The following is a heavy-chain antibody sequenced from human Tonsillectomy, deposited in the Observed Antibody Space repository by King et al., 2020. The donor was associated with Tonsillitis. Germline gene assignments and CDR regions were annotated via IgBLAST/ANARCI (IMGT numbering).Heavy chain of an antibody. CDR2: INWNGGST. J-gene: IGHJ4*02. Sequence: VQLVESGGGVVRPGGSLRLSCEASGFTYGDYGMSWVRQAPGKGLEWVSGINWNGGSTGYADSVKGRFTISRDNAKNSLHLQMNSLRDEDTALYHCAGALYPYRADLFDYWGQGTLVTVSS. CDR1: GFTYGDYG. D-gene: IGHD1-1*01. V-gene: IGHV3-20*01. CDR3: AGALYPYRADLFDY.